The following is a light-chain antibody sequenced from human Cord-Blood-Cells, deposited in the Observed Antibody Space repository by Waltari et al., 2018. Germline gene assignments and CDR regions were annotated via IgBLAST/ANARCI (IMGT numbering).Light chain of an antibody. CDR2: DAS. Sequence: EIVLPQSPATLSLSPGERATLPCRASQSVSSYLAWYQQKPGQAPRLLIYDASNRATGIPARFSGSGSGTDFTLTISSLEPEDFAVYYCQQRSNWPPFTFGPGTKVDIK. V-gene: IGKV3-11*01. CDR3: QQRSNWPPFT. J-gene: IGKJ3*01. CDR1: QSVSSY.